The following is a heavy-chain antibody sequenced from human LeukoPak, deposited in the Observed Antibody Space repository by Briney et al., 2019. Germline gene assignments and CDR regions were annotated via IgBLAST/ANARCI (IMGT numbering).Heavy chain of an antibody. CDR3: ARSMVRGVLNWFDP. V-gene: IGHV4-39*07. D-gene: IGHD3-10*01. CDR1: GDSISSRTYY. J-gene: IGHJ5*02. Sequence: SETLSLTCTVSGDSISSRTYYWGWIRQPPGKGLEWIGGIYYSGSTYYNPSLKSRVTISVDKSKNQFSLKLSSVTAADTAVYYCARSMVRGVLNWFDPWGQGTLVTVSS. CDR2: IYYSGST.